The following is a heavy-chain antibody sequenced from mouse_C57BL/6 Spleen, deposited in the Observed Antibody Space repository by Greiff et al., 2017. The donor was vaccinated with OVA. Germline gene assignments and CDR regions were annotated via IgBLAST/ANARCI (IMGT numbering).Heavy chain of an antibody. V-gene: IGHV5-16*01. CDR2: INYDGSST. Sequence: EVKLMESEGGLVQPGSSMKLSCTASGFTFSDYYMAWVRQVPEKGLEWVANINYDGSSTYYLDSLKSRFIISRDNAKNILYLQMSSLKSEDTATYDCARDDSSGPFAYWGQGTLVTVSA. J-gene: IGHJ3*01. CDR3: ARDDSSGPFAY. CDR1: GFTFSDYY. D-gene: IGHD3-2*02.